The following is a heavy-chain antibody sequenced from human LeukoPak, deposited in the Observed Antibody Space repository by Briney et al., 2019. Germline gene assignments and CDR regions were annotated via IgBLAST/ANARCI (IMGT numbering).Heavy chain of an antibody. CDR2: IHYSGST. D-gene: IGHD3-3*01. CDR1: GGSISGYY. CDR3: ARNDVWSGYYNY. V-gene: IGHV4-59*01. Sequence: SETLSLTCTVSGGSISGYYWSWIRQPPGKRLEWIGYIHYSGSTNYNPSLKSRVTISVDTSKNQFSLKLSSVTAADTAVYYCARNDVWSGYYNYWGQGTVVTVSS. J-gene: IGHJ4*02.